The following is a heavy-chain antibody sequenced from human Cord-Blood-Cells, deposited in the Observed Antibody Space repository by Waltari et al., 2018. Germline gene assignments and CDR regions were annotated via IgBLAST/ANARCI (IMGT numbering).Heavy chain of an antibody. V-gene: IGHV3-23*01. CDR3: ANKYSSSSSLDY. J-gene: IGHJ4*02. Sequence: EVQLLESGGGLVQHGGLLRLSCDASGFTFSCYALSWVRQAPGKGLEWVSAISGSGGSTYYADSVKGRFTISRDNSKNTLYLQMNSLRAEDTAVYYCANKYSSSSSLDYWGQGTLVTVSS. D-gene: IGHD6-6*01. CDR2: ISGSGGST. CDR1: GFTFSCYA.